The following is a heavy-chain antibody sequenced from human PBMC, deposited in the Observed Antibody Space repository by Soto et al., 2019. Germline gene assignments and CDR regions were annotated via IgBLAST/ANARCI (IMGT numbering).Heavy chain of an antibody. V-gene: IGHV2-5*01. CDR2: IYWNDDK. CDR3: AHRPSTSSSWYEVNNWFDP. Sequence: SGPTLVNPTQTLTLTCTFSGFSLSTSGVGVGWIRQPPGEALEWLALIYWNDDKRYSPSLKSRLTITKDTSKNQVVLTMTNMDPVDTATYYCAHRPSTSSSWYEVNNWFDPWGQGTLVTVSS. CDR1: GFSLSTSGVG. D-gene: IGHD6-13*01. J-gene: IGHJ5*02.